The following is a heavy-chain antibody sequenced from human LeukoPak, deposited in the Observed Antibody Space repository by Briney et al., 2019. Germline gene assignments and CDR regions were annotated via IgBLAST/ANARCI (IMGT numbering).Heavy chain of an antibody. CDR2: INPNSGGT. V-gene: IGHV1-2*02. D-gene: IGHD3-3*01. J-gene: IGHJ6*02. CDR1: GCTYTGYY. CDR3: ARGGQSRFLEWLSFDLDV. Sequence: ASVKVSCKASGCTYTGYYMHWVRQAPGQGLEWMGWINPNSGGTNYAQKFQGRVTVTRDTSISTAYMELSRLKSDDTAVYYCARGGQSRFLEWLSFDLDVWGQGTTVTVSS.